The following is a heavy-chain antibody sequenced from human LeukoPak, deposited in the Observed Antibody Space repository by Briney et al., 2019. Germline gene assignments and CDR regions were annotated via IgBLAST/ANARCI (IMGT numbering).Heavy chain of an antibody. J-gene: IGHJ4*02. CDR1: GYTFTGYY. CDR3: ARDVFYYGSGTQAPY. CDR2: INPNSGGT. Sequence: GASVKVSSKASGYTFTGYYMHWVRQAPGQGLEWMGWINPNSGGTNYAQKFQGRVTMTRDTSISTAYMELSRLRSDDTAVYYCARDVFYYGSGTQAPYWGQGTLVTVSS. D-gene: IGHD3-10*01. V-gene: IGHV1-2*02.